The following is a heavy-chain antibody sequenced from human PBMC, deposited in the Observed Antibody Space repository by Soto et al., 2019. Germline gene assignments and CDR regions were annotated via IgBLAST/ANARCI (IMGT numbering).Heavy chain of an antibody. CDR2: TYYRSKWYN. D-gene: IGHD3-9*01. CDR1: GDSVSSNSAA. CDR3: ARQSLLRYFHWPLAD. V-gene: IGHV6-1*01. Sequence: SQTISLTCAISGDSVSSNSAAWNWIRQSPSRGLEWLGRTYYRSKWYNDYAVSVKSRITINPDTSKNQFSLQLNSVTPEDTAVYYCARQSLLRYFHWPLADRAQGNLVTVSA. J-gene: IGHJ4*02.